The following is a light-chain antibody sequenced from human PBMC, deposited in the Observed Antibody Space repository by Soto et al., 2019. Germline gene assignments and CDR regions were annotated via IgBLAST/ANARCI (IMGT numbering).Light chain of an antibody. Sequence: AIQMTQSPSSLSASVGDRVTITCRASQGIRNDLGWYQQKPGKAPKLLIYAASSLQSGVPSRFSGSGSGTDFTLTISSLQPGDFATYYCLQDYNYLPTFGGGTKVEIK. CDR3: LQDYNYLPT. CDR1: QGIRND. CDR2: AAS. V-gene: IGKV1-6*01. J-gene: IGKJ4*01.